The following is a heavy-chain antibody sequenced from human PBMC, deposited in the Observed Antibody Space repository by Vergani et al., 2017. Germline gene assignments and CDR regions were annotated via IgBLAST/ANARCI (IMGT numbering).Heavy chain of an antibody. J-gene: IGHJ5*02. CDR1: GGSISSYY. D-gene: IGHD6-19*01. Sequence: QVQLQESGPGLVKPSETLSLTCTVSGGSISSYYWSWIRQPAGKGLEWIGRIYTSGSTNYNPSLKSRVTMSVDTSKNQFSLKLSAVTAADTAVYYCARASLSSGWLDRFDPWGQGTLVTVSS. CDR3: ARASLSSGWLDRFDP. CDR2: IYTSGST. V-gene: IGHV4-4*07.